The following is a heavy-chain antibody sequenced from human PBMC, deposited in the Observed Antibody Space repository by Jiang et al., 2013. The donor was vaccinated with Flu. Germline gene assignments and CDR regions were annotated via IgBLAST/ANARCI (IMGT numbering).Heavy chain of an antibody. J-gene: IGHJ6*02. Sequence: GLVKPSQTLSLTCAISGDSVSSNSAAWNWIRQSPSRGLEWLGRTYYRSKWYSDYAVSVKSRISINADTSMNQFSLQLNSVTPEDTAVYYCAREQLGITVPGTNAMDVWGQGTTVTVSS. V-gene: IGHV6-1*01. D-gene: IGHD6-19*01. CDR3: AREQLGITVPGTNAMDV. CDR1: GDSVSSNSAA. CDR2: TYYRSKWYS.